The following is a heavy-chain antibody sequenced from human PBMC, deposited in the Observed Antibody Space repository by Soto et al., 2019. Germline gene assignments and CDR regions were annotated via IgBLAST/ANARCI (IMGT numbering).Heavy chain of an antibody. V-gene: IGHV4-30-4*08. CDR1: GGAINNRDYY. CDR2: IFHSGST. CDR3: ARDGAGYRKYYYYGMDV. D-gene: IGHD5-18*01. Sequence: PSETLSLTCSVSGGAINNRDYYWSWIRQHPGRGLEWIGNIFHSGSTYYNPSLKSRVTISVDTSKNQFSLKLSSVTAADTAVYYCARDGAGYRKYYYYGMDVWGQGTTVTVSS. J-gene: IGHJ6*02.